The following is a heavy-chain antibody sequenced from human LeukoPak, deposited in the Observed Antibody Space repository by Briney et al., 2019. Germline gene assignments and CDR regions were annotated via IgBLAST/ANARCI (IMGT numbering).Heavy chain of an antibody. CDR3: ASTKSRYFDWLYRY. J-gene: IGHJ4*02. CDR2: INHSGST. D-gene: IGHD3-9*01. Sequence: SETLSLTCAVYGGSFSGYYWSWIRQPPGKGLEWIGEINHSGSTNYNPSLKSRVTISVDTSKNQFSLKLSSVTAVDTAVYYCASTKSRYFDWLYRYWGQGTLVTVSS. V-gene: IGHV4-34*01. CDR1: GGSFSGYY.